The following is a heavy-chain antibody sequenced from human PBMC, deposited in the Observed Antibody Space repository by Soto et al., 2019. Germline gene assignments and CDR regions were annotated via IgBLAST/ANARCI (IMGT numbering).Heavy chain of an antibody. V-gene: IGHV1-18*01. Sequence: QGQLVQSGAEVKQPGASVKVSCKASGYTFSTYGISWVRQAPGQGLEWMGWISGYNGDANYAQKFQGRVTMTIDTATRTAYVEVGGLRYDYSAVYFCAKNVQPRYYDYGMDVWGQGTTVTVSS. CDR2: ISGYNGDA. CDR1: GYTFSTYG. J-gene: IGHJ6*02. CDR3: AKNVQPRYYDYGMDV. D-gene: IGHD6-13*01.